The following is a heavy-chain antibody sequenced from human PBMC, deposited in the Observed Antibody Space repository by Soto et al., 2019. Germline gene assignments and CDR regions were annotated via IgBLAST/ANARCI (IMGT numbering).Heavy chain of an antibody. Sequence: EVQLLESGGGLVQPGGSLRLSCAASGFTFSSYAMSWVRQAPGKGLEWLSAITDSGGTTYHATSVKGRFTISRDNSKKTPYPQMHTLSAEETALYFCTKGRSATGFQHWGQGPLVTVSS. V-gene: IGHV3-23*01. J-gene: IGHJ1*01. CDR3: TKGRSATGFQH. CDR1: GFTFSSYA. CDR2: ITDSGGTT.